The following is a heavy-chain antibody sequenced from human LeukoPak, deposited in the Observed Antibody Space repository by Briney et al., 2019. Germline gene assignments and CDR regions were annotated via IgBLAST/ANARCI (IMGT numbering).Heavy chain of an antibody. D-gene: IGHD3-22*01. CDR3: ARWLSYYDY. V-gene: IGHV3-23*01. Sequence: GGSLRLSCAASGFTFSSYGMHWVRQAPGEGLEWVSAISGNGDTRYYAESVKGRFTISRDNSKNTLYLQMNSLRAEDTALYYCARWLSYYDYWGQGTLVTVSS. CDR2: ISGNGDTR. J-gene: IGHJ4*02. CDR1: GFTFSSYG.